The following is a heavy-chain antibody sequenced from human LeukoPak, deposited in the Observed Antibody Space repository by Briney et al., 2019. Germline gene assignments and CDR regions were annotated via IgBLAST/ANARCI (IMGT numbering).Heavy chain of an antibody. CDR3: ARVEMATSAEYFQH. D-gene: IGHD5-24*01. J-gene: IGHJ1*01. CDR2: IIPIFGTA. CDR1: GGTFSSYA. Sequence: SVKVSCKASGGTFSSYAISWVRQAPGQGLEWMGRIIPIFGTANYAQKLQGRVTITTDESTSTAYMELSSLRSEDTAVYYCARVEMATSAEYFQHWGQGTLVTVSS. V-gene: IGHV1-69*05.